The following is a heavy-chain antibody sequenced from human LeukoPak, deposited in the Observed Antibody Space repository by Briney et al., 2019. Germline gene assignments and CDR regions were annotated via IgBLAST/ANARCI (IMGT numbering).Heavy chain of an antibody. CDR3: TRRGGGDDFDY. J-gene: IGHJ4*02. Sequence: GGSLRLSCVASGFAFNTYAVHWVRQAPGKGLEWVAVISFDSNTRHYTDSVRGRFTISRDNSKNTLYLQMNGLRTDDTAMYFWTRRGGGDDFDYWGQGTLVTVSS. D-gene: IGHD3-10*01. V-gene: IGHV3-30-3*01. CDR1: GFAFNTYA. CDR2: ISFDSNTR.